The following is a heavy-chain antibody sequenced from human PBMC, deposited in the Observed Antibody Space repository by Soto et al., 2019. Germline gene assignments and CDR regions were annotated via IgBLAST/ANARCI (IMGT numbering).Heavy chain of an antibody. V-gene: IGHV3-30-3*01. CDR1: GFTFSSYW. D-gene: IGHD5-18*01. CDR3: ARDPALYSYGSPV. CDR2: ISYDGSNK. J-gene: IGHJ4*02. Sequence: PGGSLRLSCAASGFTFSSYWMHWVRQAPGKGLEWVAVISYDGSNKYYADSVKGRFTISRDNSKNTLYLQMNSLRAEDTAVYYCARDPALYSYGSPVWGQGTLVTVSS.